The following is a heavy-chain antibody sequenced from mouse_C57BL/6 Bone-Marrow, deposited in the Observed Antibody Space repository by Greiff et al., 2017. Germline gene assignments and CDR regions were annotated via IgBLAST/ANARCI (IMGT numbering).Heavy chain of an antibody. CDR3: AVYYGSSGDY. CDR1: GYTFTSYW. V-gene: IGHV1-61*01. Sequence: QVQLQQPGAELVRPGSSVKLSCKASGYTFTSYWMDWVKQRPGQGLEWIGNIYPSDSETHYNQKFKDKAPLTVDKSSSTAYMQLGSLTSEDSAVYYFAVYYGSSGDYWGQGTTLTVSS. CDR2: IYPSDSET. D-gene: IGHD1-1*01. J-gene: IGHJ2*01.